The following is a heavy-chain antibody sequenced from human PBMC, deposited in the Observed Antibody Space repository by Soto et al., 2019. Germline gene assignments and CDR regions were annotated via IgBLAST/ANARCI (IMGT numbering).Heavy chain of an antibody. J-gene: IGHJ5*02. D-gene: IGHD1-7*01. CDR3: ASSRYNWNYEFWFDP. CDR1: GYSFTSYW. CDR2: IYPGDSDT. Sequence: PGESLKICCKGSGYSFTSYWIGWVRQMPGKGLEWMGIIYPGDSDTRYSPSFQGQVTISADKSISTAYLQWSSLKASDTAMYYCASSRYNWNYEFWFDPWGQGTLVTVSS. V-gene: IGHV5-51*01.